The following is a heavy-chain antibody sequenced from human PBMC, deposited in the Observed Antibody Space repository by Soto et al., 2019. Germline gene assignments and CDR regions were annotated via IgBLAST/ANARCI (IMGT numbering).Heavy chain of an antibody. J-gene: IGHJ6*02. D-gene: IGHD5-18*01. Sequence: PSETLSLTCSVSGGSIRSYYWSWIRQSPEKGLEWIGYFYRSGNSNYNPSLKSRVTISVDTSKSQLSLSLRSVTAADTAVYFCARISSVDPYGYVNGGLDVWGQGTTVTVSS. CDR1: GGSIRSYY. CDR2: FYRSGNS. V-gene: IGHV4-59*01. CDR3: ARISSVDPYGYVNGGLDV.